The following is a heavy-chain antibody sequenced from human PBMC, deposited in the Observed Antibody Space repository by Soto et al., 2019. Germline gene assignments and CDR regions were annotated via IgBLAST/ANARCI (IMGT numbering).Heavy chain of an antibody. CDR1: GYTFTSYA. CDR2: INAGNGNT. Sequence: VASVKVSCKASGYTFTSYAMHWVRQAPGQRLEWMGWINAGNGNTKYSQKFQGRVTITRDTSASTAYMELSSLRSEDTAVHYCARERGRHGFDPWGQGTLVTVSS. V-gene: IGHV1-3*01. CDR3: ARERGRHGFDP. D-gene: IGHD1-1*01. J-gene: IGHJ5*02.